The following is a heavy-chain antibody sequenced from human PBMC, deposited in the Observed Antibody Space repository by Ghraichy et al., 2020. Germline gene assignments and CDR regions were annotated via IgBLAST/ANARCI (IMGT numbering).Heavy chain of an antibody. CDR1: GGSISSSSYF. CDR2: IYYRWNT. V-gene: IGHV4-39*01. D-gene: IGHD3-16*01. Sequence: GSLRLSCTVSGGSISSSSYFWGWIRQPPGKGLEWIGSIYYRWNTYYNPPLKSRVTISVDMSKNQFSLKLSSVTAADTAVYYCARISPSFGGVTRARVFTEFDYWGQGTLVTVSS. J-gene: IGHJ4*02. CDR3: ARISPSFGGVTRARVFTEFDY.